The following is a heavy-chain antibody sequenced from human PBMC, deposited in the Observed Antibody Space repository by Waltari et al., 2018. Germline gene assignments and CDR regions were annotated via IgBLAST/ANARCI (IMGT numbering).Heavy chain of an antibody. CDR2: IYYSGST. Sequence: QLQLQESGPGLVKPSETLSLTCTVSGGSISSSSYYWGWIRQPPGKGLEWIGSIYYSGSTYYNPSLKSRVTISVDTSKNQFSLKLSSVTAADTAVYYCARLEHDSGIDYWGQGTLVTVSS. CDR3: ARLEHDSGIDY. V-gene: IGHV4-39*01. D-gene: IGHD1-1*01. CDR1: GGSISSSSYY. J-gene: IGHJ4*02.